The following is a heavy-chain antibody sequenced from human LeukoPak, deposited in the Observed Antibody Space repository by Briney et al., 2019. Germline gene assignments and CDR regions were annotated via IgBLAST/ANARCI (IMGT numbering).Heavy chain of an antibody. J-gene: IGHJ4*02. CDR3: AKFRAGSGLKGGFDY. CDR1: GFTFSTYA. V-gene: IGHV3-23*01. CDR2: ISASGGST. D-gene: IGHD3/OR15-3a*01. Sequence: GGSLRLSCAVSGFTFSTYAMSWVRQAPGKGLEWVSAISASGGSTYYADSVEGRFTISRVNSKNTLYLQMNSPRAADTAVYYCAKFRAGSGLKGGFDYWGQGTLVTVSS.